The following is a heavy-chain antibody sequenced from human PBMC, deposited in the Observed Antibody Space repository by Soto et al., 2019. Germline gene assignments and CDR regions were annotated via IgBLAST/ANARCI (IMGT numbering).Heavy chain of an antibody. CDR1: GVTFSSYS. CDR2: ISSSSSSI. V-gene: IGHV3-48*01. Sequence: EVQVEESGGGLVQPGGSLRLSCTASGVTFSSYSMVWVRQAPGKGLEWVSYISSSSSSIYYADSVKGRFTTSRDNAKNSTYLQMNSLRVEDTAVYYCARELGFDAVARMDVWGQGTTVTVSS. D-gene: IGHD6-19*01. J-gene: IGHJ6*02. CDR3: ARELGFDAVARMDV.